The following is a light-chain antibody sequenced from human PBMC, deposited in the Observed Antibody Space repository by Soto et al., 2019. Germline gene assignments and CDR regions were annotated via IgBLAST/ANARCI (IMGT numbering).Light chain of an antibody. CDR2: GAS. CDR3: QQYEDWPPIT. J-gene: IGKJ5*01. V-gene: IGKV3-15*01. Sequence: ELVMTQSPATQSVSPGQRDTLSCRASQSVSSNLAWYQQKPGQAPRLLIYGASTRATGVPARFSGSGSATEFTLTISSLQSEDSAVYYCQQYEDWPPITFGQGTRLEIK. CDR1: QSVSSN.